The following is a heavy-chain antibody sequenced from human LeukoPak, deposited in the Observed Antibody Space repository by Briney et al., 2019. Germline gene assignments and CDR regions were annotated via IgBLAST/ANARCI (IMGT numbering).Heavy chain of an antibody. Sequence: SETLSLTCSVSGGSIIGHWWSWIRQPPGQGLEWIGDVFYSGSNNYNPSLKSRLNISLDTSKNQFSLNLRSVTATDTAMYYCARRNTADASIDFWGQGTLVTASS. CDR2: VFYSGSN. CDR3: ARRNTADASIDF. V-gene: IGHV4-59*08. J-gene: IGHJ4*02. CDR1: GGSIIGHW. D-gene: IGHD4-17*01.